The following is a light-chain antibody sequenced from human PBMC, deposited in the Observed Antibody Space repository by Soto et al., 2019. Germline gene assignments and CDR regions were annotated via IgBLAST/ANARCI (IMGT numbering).Light chain of an antibody. CDR2: AAS. Sequence: DIQLTQSPSFLPASVGDRVTVTCRASQSISNHLNWYQQKPGKAPKLLIYAASNLHSGVPSRFSGSGSGTDFTLTISSLQLEDFATYYCQESYSRPPWMFGQGTKVDI. CDR1: QSISNH. J-gene: IGKJ1*01. CDR3: QESYSRPPWM. V-gene: IGKV1-39*01.